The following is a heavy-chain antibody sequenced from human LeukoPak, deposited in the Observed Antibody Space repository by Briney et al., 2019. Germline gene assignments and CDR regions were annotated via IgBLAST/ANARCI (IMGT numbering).Heavy chain of an antibody. V-gene: IGHV4-34*01. CDR3: ARAVAGNDF. D-gene: IGHD6-19*01. J-gene: IGHJ4*02. Sequence: PSETLSLTCAVYGGSFSGYYWSWIRQPPGKGLEWIGEINHSGSINYNPSLKSRVTISVDTSKNQFSLKLSSVTAADTAVYYCARAVAGNDFWGQGTLVTVSS. CDR1: GGSFSGYY. CDR2: INHSGSI.